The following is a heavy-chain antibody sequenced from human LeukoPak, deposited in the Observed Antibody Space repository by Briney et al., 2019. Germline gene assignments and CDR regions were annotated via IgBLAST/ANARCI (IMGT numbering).Heavy chain of an antibody. V-gene: IGHV4-59*01. Sequence: PSETLSLTCTVSGGSISSYYWSWIRQPPGKGLEWIGYIYYSGSTNYNPSLKSRVTISVDTSKHQLSLKLSSVPAAHTAVYYCARGSYFDWLLYGEQFDPWGQGTLVTVSS. CDR2: IYYSGST. J-gene: IGHJ5*02. D-gene: IGHD3-9*01. CDR3: ARGSYFDWLLYGEQFDP. CDR1: GGSISSYY.